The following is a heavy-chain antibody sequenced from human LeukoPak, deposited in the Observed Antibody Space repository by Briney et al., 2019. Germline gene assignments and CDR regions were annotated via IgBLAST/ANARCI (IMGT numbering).Heavy chain of an antibody. CDR1: GGSISSDIYC. Sequence: SETLSLTCNVTGGSISSDIYCWGWIRQPPGKGLEWIGSIYYSGSTYYDPSLKSRVTISVDTSKNQFSLKLSSVTAADTAVYYCATEYQRDFDYWGQGTLVTVSS. D-gene: IGHD2/OR15-2a*01. CDR2: IYYSGST. CDR3: ATEYQRDFDY. V-gene: IGHV4-39*07. J-gene: IGHJ4*02.